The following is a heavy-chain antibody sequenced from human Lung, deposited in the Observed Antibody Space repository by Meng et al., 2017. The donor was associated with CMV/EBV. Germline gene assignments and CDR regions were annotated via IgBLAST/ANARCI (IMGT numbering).Heavy chain of an antibody. J-gene: IGHJ4*02. CDR3: ARGSSSSWYEGSYYFDY. V-gene: IGHV3-21*01. CDR2: ISSSSSYI. CDR1: GFTFSSYS. D-gene: IGHD6-13*01. Sequence: GGSLRLSCAASGFTFSSYSMNWVRKAPGKGLEWVSSISSSSSYIYYADSVKGRFTISRDNAKNSLYLQMNSLRAEDTAVYYCARGSSSSWYEGSYYFDYWGQGTLVTVSS.